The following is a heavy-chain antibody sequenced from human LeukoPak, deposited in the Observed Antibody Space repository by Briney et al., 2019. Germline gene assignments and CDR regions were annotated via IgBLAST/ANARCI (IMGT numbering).Heavy chain of an antibody. Sequence: SETLSLTCTVSGGSISSSTYYWGWIRQPPGKGLEWIGSIYYSGSTNYNPSLKSRVTISVDTSKNQFSLKLSSVTAADTAVYYCARAILWFGEVDAFDIWGQGTMVTVSS. D-gene: IGHD3-10*01. CDR3: ARAILWFGEVDAFDI. CDR1: GGSISSSTYY. J-gene: IGHJ3*02. V-gene: IGHV4-39*07. CDR2: IYYSGST.